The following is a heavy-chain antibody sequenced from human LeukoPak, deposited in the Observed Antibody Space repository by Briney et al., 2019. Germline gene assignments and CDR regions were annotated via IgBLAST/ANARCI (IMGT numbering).Heavy chain of an antibody. Sequence: GGSLRLSCAASGFTFITYVMTWVRQAPGKGLEWVSGISGGGSTYYADSVKGRFTISRDNSKNTLYLQMNSLRAEDTAVYFCAKDGSYSWSPNWFDTWGQGTLVTVSS. J-gene: IGHJ5*02. V-gene: IGHV3-23*01. CDR1: GFTFITYV. D-gene: IGHD3-10*01. CDR3: AKDGSYSWSPNWFDT. CDR2: ISGGGST.